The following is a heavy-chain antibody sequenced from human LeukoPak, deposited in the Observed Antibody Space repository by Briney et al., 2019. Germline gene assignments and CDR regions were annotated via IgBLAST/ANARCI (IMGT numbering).Heavy chain of an antibody. CDR3: ARGLHGYTYGYVPWELYYYMDV. CDR1: GGSINSGRYY. CDR2: ISTSGRT. J-gene: IGHJ6*03. V-gene: IGHV4-61*09. D-gene: IGHD5-18*01. Sequence: SETLSLPCTVSGGSINSGRYYWSWIRPPAGRGLEWIGHISTSGRTSYSPSLKSRVTISVDTSKNQFSLKMSSVSAADPAVYYCARGLHGYTYGYVPWELYYYMDVWGKGTTVTISS.